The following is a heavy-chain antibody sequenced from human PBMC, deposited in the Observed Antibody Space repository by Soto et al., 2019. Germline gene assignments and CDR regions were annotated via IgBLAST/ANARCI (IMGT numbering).Heavy chain of an antibody. Sequence: QVQVVESGGGFVKPGGSVRLSCVAAGFDFSDYYMTWFRQAPGKAPEWVSSISSTSAYTKYADSVKGRFTISRDNAKNSVYLQMDSLRGEDTAVYYCARDPSRRSPPDYWGQGTLVTVSS. J-gene: IGHJ4*02. V-gene: IGHV3-11*05. CDR1: GFDFSDYY. CDR3: ARDPSRRSPPDY. CDR2: ISSTSAYT.